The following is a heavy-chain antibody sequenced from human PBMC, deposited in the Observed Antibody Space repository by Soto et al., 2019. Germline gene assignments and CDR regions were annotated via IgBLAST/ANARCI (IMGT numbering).Heavy chain of an antibody. CDR3: ARDDCSGGSCYSEFDY. J-gene: IGHJ4*02. D-gene: IGHD2-15*01. CDR1: GGSISSYY. CDR2: IYTSGST. V-gene: IGHV4-4*07. Sequence: SETLSLTCTVSGGSISSYYWSWIRQPAGKGLEWIGRIYTSGSTNYNPSLKSRVTMSVDTSKNQFSLKLSSVTAADTAVYYCARDDCSGGSCYSEFDYWGQGTLVTVSS.